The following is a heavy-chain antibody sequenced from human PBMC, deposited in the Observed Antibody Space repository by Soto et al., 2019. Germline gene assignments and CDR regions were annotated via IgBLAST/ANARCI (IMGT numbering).Heavy chain of an antibody. V-gene: IGHV1-69*02. CDR1: GGTFSSYT. Sequence: SVKVSCKASGGTFSSYTISWVRQAPGQGLEWMGRIIPILGIANYAQKFQGRVTITADKSTSTAYMELSSLRSEDTAVYYCARGFEVVRGVIIYMDVWGKGTTVTVSS. J-gene: IGHJ6*03. CDR3: ARGFEVVRGVIIYMDV. D-gene: IGHD3-10*01. CDR2: IIPILGIA.